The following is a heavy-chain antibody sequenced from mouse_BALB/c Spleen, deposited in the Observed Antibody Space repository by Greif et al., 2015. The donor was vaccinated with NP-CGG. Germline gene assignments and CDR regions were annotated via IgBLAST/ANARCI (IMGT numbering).Heavy chain of an antibody. V-gene: IGHV1S137*01. CDR2: ISTYYGDA. J-gene: IGHJ4*01. Sequence: VQLQQSGAELVRPGVSVKISCKGSGYTFTDYAMHWVKQSHAKSLEWIGVISTYYGDASYNQKFKGKATMTVDKSSSTAYMELARLTSEDSAIYYCARTLYYGKRDYAMDYWGQGTSVTVSS. CDR1: GYTFTDYA. CDR3: ARTLYYGKRDYAMDY. D-gene: IGHD2-1*01.